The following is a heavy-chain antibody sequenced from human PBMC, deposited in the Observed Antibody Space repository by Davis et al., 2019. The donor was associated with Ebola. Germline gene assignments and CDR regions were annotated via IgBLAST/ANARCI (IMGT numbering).Heavy chain of an antibody. CDR2: IYYSGST. CDR3: ARVDTAMAFDY. CDR1: GGSISSYY. Sequence: GSLRLSCTVSGGSISSYYWSWIRQPPGKVLEWIGYIYYSGSTNYNPSLKSRVTISVDTSKNQFSLKLSSVTAADTAVYYCARVDTAMAFDYWGQGTLVTVSS. D-gene: IGHD5-18*01. J-gene: IGHJ4*02. V-gene: IGHV4-59*01.